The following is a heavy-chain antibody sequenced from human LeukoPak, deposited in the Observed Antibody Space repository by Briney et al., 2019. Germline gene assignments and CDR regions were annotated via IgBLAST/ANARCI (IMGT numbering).Heavy chain of an antibody. D-gene: IGHD1-1*01. CDR3: ASPDSTPSNGFDY. V-gene: IGHV1-69*05. CDR1: GGTFSSYA. J-gene: IGHJ4*02. Sequence: SVNLSCKASGGTFSSYAISWVRQAPGQGLEWMGGIIPIFGTANYAQKFQGRVTITTDESTSTAYMELSSLRSEDTAVYYCASPDSTPSNGFDYWGQGTLVTVSS. CDR2: IIPIFGTA.